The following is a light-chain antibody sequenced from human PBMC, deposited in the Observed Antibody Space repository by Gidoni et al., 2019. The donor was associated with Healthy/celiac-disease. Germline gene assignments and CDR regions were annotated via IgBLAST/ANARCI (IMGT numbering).Light chain of an antibody. Sequence: DIQMTQSPSSLSASVGDRVTITCQASQDISNYLNWYHQKPGKAPNLLIYGASTLETGVPSRFSGSGSGTDFTFTISSLQPEDIATYYCQQYDNLPFTFGPGTKVEIK. CDR1: QDISNY. CDR2: GAS. J-gene: IGKJ3*01. V-gene: IGKV1-33*01. CDR3: QQYDNLPFT.